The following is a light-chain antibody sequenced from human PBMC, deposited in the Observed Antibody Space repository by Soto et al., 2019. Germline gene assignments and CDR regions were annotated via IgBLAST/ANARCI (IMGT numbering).Light chain of an antibody. J-gene: IGKJ1*01. Sequence: DIQMTQSAASLSASVEDRVTSTFRASQSISRWLACYQQKPGTAPKLLIFDASDLGSGVPSRFSGSRSGTEFTLTISRLQPDDFATYYCQQYNHPRTFGQGTKVDI. CDR3: QQYNHPRT. CDR1: QSISRW. V-gene: IGKV1-5*01. CDR2: DAS.